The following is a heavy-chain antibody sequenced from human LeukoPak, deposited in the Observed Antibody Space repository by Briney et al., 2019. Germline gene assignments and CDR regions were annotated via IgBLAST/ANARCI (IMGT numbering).Heavy chain of an antibody. CDR1: GFTFSSYW. Sequence: GGSLRLSCAASGFTFSSYWMSWVRQAPGKGLEWVANIKQDGSEKYYVDSVKGRFTISRDNAKNTLYLQMNSLRPEDTAVYYCARAHLSSASTDYMTVWGKGTTVTVSS. CDR3: ARAHLSSASTDYMTV. J-gene: IGHJ6*03. CDR2: IKQDGSEK. D-gene: IGHD6-6*01. V-gene: IGHV3-7*01.